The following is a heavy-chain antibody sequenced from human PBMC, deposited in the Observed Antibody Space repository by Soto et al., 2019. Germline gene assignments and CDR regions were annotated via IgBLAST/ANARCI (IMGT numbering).Heavy chain of an antibody. V-gene: IGHV1-69*12. J-gene: IGHJ4*02. CDR2: IIPMSSVV. CDR3: ATTFCGEDCFSTYYLDH. Sequence: QVQVVQSGAEVKKPGSSVKVSCKVSGGTFRDFGLSWVRLAPGRGLEWLGGIIPMSSVVNHGQTFQGRVTITADASTGTGYMELSSLRSEDTALYYCATTFCGEDCFSTYYLDHWGQGTLVTVSS. CDR1: GGTFRDFG. D-gene: IGHD2-21*02.